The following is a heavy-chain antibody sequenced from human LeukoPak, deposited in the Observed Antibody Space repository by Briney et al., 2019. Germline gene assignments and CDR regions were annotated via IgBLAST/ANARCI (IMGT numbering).Heavy chain of an antibody. J-gene: IGHJ5*02. D-gene: IGHD5-18*01. CDR3: AKARRIQLWLS. CDR2: ISGNGGDT. Sequence: PGGSLRLSCAASGFTFSTYSMSWVRQAPGKGLEWVSVISGNGGDTFYADSVKGRFTISRDNSKHTLFLQMNSLRAEDTAVYYCAKARRIQLWLSWGQGTLVTVSS. V-gene: IGHV3-23*01. CDR1: GFTFSTYS.